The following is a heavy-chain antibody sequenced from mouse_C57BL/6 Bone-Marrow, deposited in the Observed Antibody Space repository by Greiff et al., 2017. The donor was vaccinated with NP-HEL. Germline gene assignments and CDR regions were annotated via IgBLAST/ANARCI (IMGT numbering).Heavy chain of an antibody. CDR1: GFSLTSYG. CDR3: ASDDGYGMDY. D-gene: IGHD2-3*01. CDR2: IWGVGST. V-gene: IGHV2-6*01. Sequence: VKLMESGPGLVAPSQSLSITCTVSGFSLTSYGVDWVRQSPGKGLEWLGVIWGVGSTNYNSALKSRLSISKDNSKSQVFLKMNSLQADDTAMYYCASDDGYGMDYWGQGTSVTVSS. J-gene: IGHJ4*01.